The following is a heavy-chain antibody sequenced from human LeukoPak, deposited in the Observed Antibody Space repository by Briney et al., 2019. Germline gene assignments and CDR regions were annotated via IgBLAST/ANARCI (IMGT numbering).Heavy chain of an antibody. CDR2: ISAYNGNT. Sequence: GASVKVSCKASGYTFTSYGISWVRQAPGQGLEWMGWISAYNGNTNYAQKLQGRVTMTTDTSTSTAYMELRSLRSDDTAVYYCARVNRGSSWYTNFDYWGQGTLVTVSS. D-gene: IGHD6-13*01. J-gene: IGHJ4*02. CDR3: ARVNRGSSWYTNFDY. V-gene: IGHV1-18*01. CDR1: GYTFTSYG.